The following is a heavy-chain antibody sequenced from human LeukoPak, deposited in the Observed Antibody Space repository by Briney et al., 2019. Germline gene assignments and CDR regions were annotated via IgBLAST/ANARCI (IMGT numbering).Heavy chain of an antibody. V-gene: IGHV3-11*04. Sequence: GGSLRLSCAASGFTFSDYYMSWIRQAPGKGLEWVSYISSSSSTIYYADSVKGRFTISRDNAKNSLYLQMNSLRTEDTAVYYCAGAYDYVWGSYRPYYFDYWGQGTLVTVSS. D-gene: IGHD3-16*02. CDR2: ISSSSSTI. J-gene: IGHJ4*02. CDR3: AGAYDYVWGSYRPYYFDY. CDR1: GFTFSDYY.